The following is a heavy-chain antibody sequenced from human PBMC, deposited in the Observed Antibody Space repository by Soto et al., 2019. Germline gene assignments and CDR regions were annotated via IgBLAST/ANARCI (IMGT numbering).Heavy chain of an antibody. Sequence: GGSLRLSCAASGFTFSSYAMSWVRQAPGKGLEWVSAISGSGGSTYYADSVKGRFTISRDNSKNTLYLQMNSLRAEDTAVYYYAKDSYCSGGSCYSPEPFDYWGQGTLVTVSS. J-gene: IGHJ4*02. CDR2: ISGSGGST. D-gene: IGHD2-15*01. CDR3: AKDSYCSGGSCYSPEPFDY. V-gene: IGHV3-23*01. CDR1: GFTFSSYA.